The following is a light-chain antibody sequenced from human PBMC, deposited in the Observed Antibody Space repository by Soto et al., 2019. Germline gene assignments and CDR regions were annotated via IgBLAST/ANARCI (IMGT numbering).Light chain of an antibody. J-gene: IGKJ4*01. Sequence: EIVLTQSPGTLSLSPGEGATLSCRASQDVDNNFLAWYQQRPGQAPRLLIYASSRRATGIPDRFSGSGSGTDFTLTISRVGPEDIAVYFCHQYYRSNTFGGGTKVEVK. CDR2: ASS. CDR3: HQYYRSNT. CDR1: QDVDNNF. V-gene: IGKV3-20*01.